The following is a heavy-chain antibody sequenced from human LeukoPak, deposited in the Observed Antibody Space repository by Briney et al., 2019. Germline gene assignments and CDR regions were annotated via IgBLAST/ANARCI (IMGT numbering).Heavy chain of an antibody. J-gene: IGHJ4*02. D-gene: IGHD3-10*01. CDR1: GFTFSSYS. CDR3: ARGDYGSGSQTLNDNFDY. V-gene: IGHV3-23*01. CDR2: ISVSGHRT. Sequence: GGSLRLSCAASGFTFSSYSMSWVRQAPGKGLEWISGISVSGHRTYHAASVKGRFTISRDNSNNMVYLQMNSLRAEDTAVYYCARGDYGSGSQTLNDNFDYWGQGTLVTVSS.